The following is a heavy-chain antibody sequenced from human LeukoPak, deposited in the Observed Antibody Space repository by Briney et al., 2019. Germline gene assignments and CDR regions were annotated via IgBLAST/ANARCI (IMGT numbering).Heavy chain of an antibody. D-gene: IGHD5-12*01. CDR2: IYYSGST. V-gene: IGHV4-59*01. J-gene: IGHJ5*02. CDR1: GGSISSYY. Sequence: SETLSLTCTVSGGSISSYYWSWIRQPPGKGLEWIGYIYYSGSTNYNPSLKSRVTISVDTSKNHFSLKLSSVTAADTAVYYCPSRYSGHDYRPNKNWFDPWGQGTLVTVSS. CDR3: PSRYSGHDYRPNKNWFDP.